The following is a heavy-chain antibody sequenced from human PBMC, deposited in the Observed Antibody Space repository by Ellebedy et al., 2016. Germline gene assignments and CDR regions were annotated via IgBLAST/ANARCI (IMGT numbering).Heavy chain of an antibody. CDR1: GYTFTSYY. J-gene: IGHJ4*02. V-gene: IGHV1-46*04. D-gene: IGHD4-23*01. Sequence: ASVKVSCKASGYTFTSYYMHWVRQAPGQGLEWMGIINPSGGSTSYAQKLQGRVTMTRDTSTSTVYMELSSLRSEDTAVYYCAREDGGYYFDYWGQGTLVTVSS. CDR2: INPSGGST. CDR3: AREDGGYYFDY.